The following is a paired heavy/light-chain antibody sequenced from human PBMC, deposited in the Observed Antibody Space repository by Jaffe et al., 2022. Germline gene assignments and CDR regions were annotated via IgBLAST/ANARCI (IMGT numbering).Light chain of an antibody. Sequence: SYELTQPLSVSVALGQTARITCGGNNIGSKNVHWYQQKPGQAPVLVIYRDSNRPSGIPERFSGSNSGNTATLTISRAQAGDEADYYCQVWDSSTAWVFGGGTKLTVL. J-gene: IGLJ3*02. CDR2: RDS. V-gene: IGLV3-9*01. CDR3: QVWDSSTAWV. CDR1: NIGSKN.
Heavy chain of an antibody. CDR3: ARVSGYYDSSGPPKGAFDI. CDR2: INTNTGNP. CDR1: GYTFTSYA. Sequence: QVQLVQSGSELKKPGASVKVSCKASGYTFTSYAMNWVRQAPGQGLEWMGWINTNTGNPTYAQGFTGRFVFSLDTSVSTAYLQISSLKAEDTAVYYCARVSGYYDSSGPPKGAFDIWGQGTMVTVSS. V-gene: IGHV7-4-1*02. D-gene: IGHD3-22*01. J-gene: IGHJ3*02.